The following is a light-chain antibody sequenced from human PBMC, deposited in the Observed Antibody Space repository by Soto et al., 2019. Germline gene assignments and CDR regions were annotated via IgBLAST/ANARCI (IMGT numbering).Light chain of an antibody. V-gene: IGLV2-23*02. CDR3: CSYAGSSTVYV. Sequence: QSVLTQPASVSGSPGQSITISCTGTSSEVGTYNLVSWYQHHPGKAPKLMIYDVTKRPSGVSNRFSGSKSGNTASLTISGLQAEDEADYYCCSYAGSSTVYVFGTGT. CDR2: DVT. CDR1: SSEVGTYNL. J-gene: IGLJ1*01.